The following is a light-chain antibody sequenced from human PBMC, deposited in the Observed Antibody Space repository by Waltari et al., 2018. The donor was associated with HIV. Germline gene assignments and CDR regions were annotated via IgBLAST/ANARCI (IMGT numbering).Light chain of an antibody. CDR1: NIGCKN. CDR2: RSR. CDR3: QVWDSRTVV. V-gene: IGLV3-9*01. J-gene: IGLJ2*01. Sequence: YDLSPPLSLLLDLGQTFRITRGGENIGCKNVHWYQQKPGQAPVLVIYRSRNRPSGITDRISASKAGSMVTLIISRVQIEDEADYFCQVWDSRTVVFGGGTTLTVL.